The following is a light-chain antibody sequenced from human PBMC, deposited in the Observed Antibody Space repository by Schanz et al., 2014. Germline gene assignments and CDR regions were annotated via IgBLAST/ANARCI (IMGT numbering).Light chain of an antibody. V-gene: IGKV3-15*01. CDR3: QQYNSWPRT. J-gene: IGKJ1*01. CDR1: QYLAYN. CDR2: DAS. Sequence: EIVLTQSPATLSVSPGERASLSCRASQYLAYNLAWYQQKPGQAPSLLIYDASTRAPGIPARFSGSGSGTEFTLTVSSLQFEDFAVYYWQQYNSWPRTFGQGTKVEIK.